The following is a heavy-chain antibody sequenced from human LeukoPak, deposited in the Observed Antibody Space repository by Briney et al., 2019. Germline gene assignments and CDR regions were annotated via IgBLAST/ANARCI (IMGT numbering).Heavy chain of an antibody. J-gene: IGHJ4*02. D-gene: IGHD4-17*01. CDR2: ISSSSSYI. CDR3: AKDSPDDYGDPNYFDY. Sequence: GGSLRLSCAASGFTVSRNYMNWVRQAPGKGLEWVSSISSSSSYIYYADSVKGRFTISRDNSKNTLYLQMNSLRAEDTAVYYCAKDSPDDYGDPNYFDYWGQGTLVTVSS. V-gene: IGHV3-21*04. CDR1: GFTVSRNY.